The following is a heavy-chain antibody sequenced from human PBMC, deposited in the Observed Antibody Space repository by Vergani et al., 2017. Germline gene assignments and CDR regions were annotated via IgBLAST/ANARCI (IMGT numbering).Heavy chain of an antibody. D-gene: IGHD6-19*01. Sequence: QLQLQESGPGLVKPSATLSLTCSVSGASIRSSNYYWGWIRQPPGKGLEWIASIYYSGSTYYNPSPKSRVTISVDTSKNQFSLKLSFVTAADTAVYFCARHSTVEWLVKLGWIDPWGQGILVTVSS. J-gene: IGHJ5*02. CDR2: IYYSGST. CDR3: ARHSTVEWLVKLGWIDP. V-gene: IGHV4-39*01. CDR1: GASIRSSNYY.